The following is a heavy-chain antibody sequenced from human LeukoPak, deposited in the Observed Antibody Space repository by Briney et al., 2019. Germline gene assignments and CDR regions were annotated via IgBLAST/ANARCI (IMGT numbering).Heavy chain of an antibody. D-gene: IGHD3-22*01. V-gene: IGHV1-18*01. CDR2: ISAYNGYT. CDR3: ARDLGYYYDSSASTAFDY. CDR1: GYTFTSFG. Sequence: GASVKVSCKASGYTFTSFGINWVRQAPGQGLEWIGWISAYNGYTNYAQELQGRVTVTTDTSTSTAYMELSSLRSEDTAVYYCARDLGYYYDSSASTAFDYWGQGTLVTVSS. J-gene: IGHJ4*02.